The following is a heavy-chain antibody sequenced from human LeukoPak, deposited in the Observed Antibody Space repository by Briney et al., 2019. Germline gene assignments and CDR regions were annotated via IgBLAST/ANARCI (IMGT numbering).Heavy chain of an antibody. J-gene: IGHJ4*02. CDR1: ALTFSSYA. CDR2: ISYDGSNK. V-gene: IGHV3-30*04. D-gene: IGHD3-10*01. CDR3: ASGATYYYASGSYGGLDY. Sequence: PGGSLRLTCAASALTFSSYAMHWVRQAPGKGLEWVAVISYDGSNKYYADSVKGRFTISRDNSKNTLYLQMNSLRAEDTAVYYCASGATYYYASGSYGGLDYWGQGTLVTVSS.